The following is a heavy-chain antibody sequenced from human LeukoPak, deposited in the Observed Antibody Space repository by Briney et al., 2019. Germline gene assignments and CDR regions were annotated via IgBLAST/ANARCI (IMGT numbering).Heavy chain of an antibody. Sequence: GGSLRLFCAASGFSFNNAWMSCVRQAPGKGLEWVGRIKSETDGGTTDYAAPVKGRFTISRDDSKNTLYLQMNSLKTEDTAVYYCTTLWFGESTFVNPWGQGTLVTVSS. CDR1: GFSFNNAW. CDR2: IKSETDGGTT. V-gene: IGHV3-15*01. J-gene: IGHJ5*02. CDR3: TTLWFGESTFVNP. D-gene: IGHD3-10*01.